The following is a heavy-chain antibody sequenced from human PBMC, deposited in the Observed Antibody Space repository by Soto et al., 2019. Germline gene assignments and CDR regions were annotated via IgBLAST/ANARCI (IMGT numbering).Heavy chain of an antibody. CDR2: INPNSGGT. D-gene: IGHD3-9*01. CDR1: GYTFTGYY. Sequence: ASVKVSCKASGYTFTGYYMHWVRQAPGQGLEWTGWINPNSGGTNYAQKFQGRVTMTRDTSISTAYMELSRLRSDDTAVYYCARDNYDILTGYYNSYYYYGMDVWGQGTTVTVSS. CDR3: ARDNYDILTGYYNSYYYYGMDV. J-gene: IGHJ6*02. V-gene: IGHV1-2*02.